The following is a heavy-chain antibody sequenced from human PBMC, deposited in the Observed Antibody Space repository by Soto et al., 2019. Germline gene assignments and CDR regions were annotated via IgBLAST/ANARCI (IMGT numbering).Heavy chain of an antibody. D-gene: IGHD2-15*01. Sequence: QVQLVQSGAEVKKPGSSVKVSCKASGGTFSSYAISWVRQAPGQGLEWMGGIIPIFGTANYAQKFQGRVTITADESTSTAYMELSSLRSEETAVYYWAREERGYCSGGSCYTTDWGPGTLVTVSS. J-gene: IGHJ4*02. V-gene: IGHV1-69*01. CDR3: AREERGYCSGGSCYTTD. CDR2: IIPIFGTA. CDR1: GGTFSSYA.